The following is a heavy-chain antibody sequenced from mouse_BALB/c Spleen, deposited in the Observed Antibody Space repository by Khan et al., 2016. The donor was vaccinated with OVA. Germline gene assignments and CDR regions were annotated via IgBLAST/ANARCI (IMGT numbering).Heavy chain of an antibody. J-gene: IGHJ1*01. Sequence: QIQLVQSGPELKKPGETVKISCKASGYTFTNYGMNWVKQAPGKGLKWMGWINTYTGEPTYADDFKGRFAFSLETSARTAYLQFNNLKNEDTAKDFCARMKPYWYFDLWGAGTTVTVSS. CDR3: ARMKPYWYFDL. V-gene: IGHV9-3-1*01. CDR2: INTYTGEP. CDR1: GYTFTNYG.